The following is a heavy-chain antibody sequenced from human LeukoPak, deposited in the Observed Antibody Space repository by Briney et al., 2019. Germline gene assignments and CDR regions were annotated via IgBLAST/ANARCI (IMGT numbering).Heavy chain of an antibody. V-gene: IGHV3-33*01. CDR2: IWYDGSNK. D-gene: IGHD2-8*01. CDR1: GFTLSSYG. CDR3: ARENGHFDY. Sequence: PGRSLRLSCAASGFTLSSYGMHWVRQAPGKGLEWVAVIWYDGSNKEYADSVKGRFTISRDNSKNTLYLEMNSLRAEDTAVYYCARENGHFDYWGQGTLDTVSS. J-gene: IGHJ4*02.